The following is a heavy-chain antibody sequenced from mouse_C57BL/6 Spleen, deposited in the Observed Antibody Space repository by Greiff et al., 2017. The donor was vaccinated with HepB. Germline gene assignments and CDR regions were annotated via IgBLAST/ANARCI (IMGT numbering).Heavy chain of an antibody. CDR2: IYPGSGST. CDR1: GYTFTSYW. V-gene: IGHV1-55*01. D-gene: IGHD3-2*02. CDR3: ARRQLRLDY. Sequence: VQLQQSGAELVKPGASVKMSCKASGYTFTSYWITWVKQRPGQGLEWIGDIYPGSGSTNYNEKFKSKATLTVDTSSSTAYMQLSSLTSEDAAVYYCARRQLRLDYWGQGTTLTVSS. J-gene: IGHJ2*01.